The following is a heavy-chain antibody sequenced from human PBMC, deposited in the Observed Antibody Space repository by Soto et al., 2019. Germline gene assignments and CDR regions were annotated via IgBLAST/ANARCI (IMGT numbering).Heavy chain of an antibody. Sequence: QPGGSLRLSCAASGFTFSSYGMHWVRQAPGKGLEWVAVIWYDGSNKYYADSVKGRFTISRDNSKNTLYLQMNSLRAEDTAVYYCAKGGEDFWMVHGYWGQGTLVTVSS. CDR2: IWYDGSNK. V-gene: IGHV3-33*06. CDR1: GFTFSSYG. J-gene: IGHJ4*02. CDR3: AKGGEDFWMVHGY. D-gene: IGHD3-3*01.